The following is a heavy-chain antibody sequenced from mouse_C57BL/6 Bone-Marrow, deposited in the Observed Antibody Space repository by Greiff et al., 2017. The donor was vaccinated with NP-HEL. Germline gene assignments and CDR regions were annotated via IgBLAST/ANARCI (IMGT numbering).Heavy chain of an antibody. D-gene: IGHD1-1*01. CDR3: ASYGSSSCAY. V-gene: IGHV2-5*01. CDR2: IWRGGST. CDR1: GFSLTSYG. Sequence: VKLVQSGPGLVQPSQSLSITCTVSGFSLTSYGVHWVRQSPGQGLEWLGVIWRGGSTDYNAAFLSRLTITKDNSKSKVFFKMNSVQADVTAIYYCASYGSSSCAYWGQGTRVTVSA. J-gene: IGHJ3*01.